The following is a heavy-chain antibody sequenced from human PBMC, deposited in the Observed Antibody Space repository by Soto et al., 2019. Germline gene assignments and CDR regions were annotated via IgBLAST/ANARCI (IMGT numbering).Heavy chain of an antibody. V-gene: IGHV3-30-3*01. J-gene: IGHJ4*02. CDR2: ISYDGSNK. Sequence: GGSLRLSCAASGFTFSSYAMHWVRQAPGKGLEWVAVISYDGSNKYYADSVKGRFTISRDNSKNTLYLQMNSLRAEDTAVYYCARDVIVATITLDYWGQGTLVTVSS. D-gene: IGHD5-12*01. CDR1: GFTFSSYA. CDR3: ARDVIVATITLDY.